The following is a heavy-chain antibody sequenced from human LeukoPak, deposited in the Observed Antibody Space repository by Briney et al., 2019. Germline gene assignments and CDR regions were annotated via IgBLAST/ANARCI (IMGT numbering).Heavy chain of an antibody. D-gene: IGHD6-19*01. Sequence: GGSLRLSCAASGFTFSSYAMSWVRQAPGKGLEGVSAISGSGSNTYYADSVQGRFTISRDNSKTTLYLQMTSRRADDTAVYYCAKDRITVAGTDRFEYFDCWGQGTLVTVSS. CDR2: ISGSGSNT. CDR1: GFTFSSYA. CDR3: AKDRITVAGTDRFEYFDC. V-gene: IGHV3-23*01. J-gene: IGHJ4*02.